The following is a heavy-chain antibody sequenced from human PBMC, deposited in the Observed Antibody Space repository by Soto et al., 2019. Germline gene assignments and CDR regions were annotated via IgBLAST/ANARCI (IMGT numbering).Heavy chain of an antibody. Sequence: QVQLVESGGGVVQPGKSLRLSCAGSGFTFSSYGMDWVRQAPGKGLEWVAVISYDGSNKYYADSVKGRFTISRDNCKDTVYLQMSCLSADDTAVYYCAKDRMGAGVRGYFEYWGQGPLVTVSS. CDR1: GFTFSSYG. CDR3: AKDRMGAGVRGYFEY. CDR2: ISYDGSNK. V-gene: IGHV3-30*18. J-gene: IGHJ4*02. D-gene: IGHD3-10*01.